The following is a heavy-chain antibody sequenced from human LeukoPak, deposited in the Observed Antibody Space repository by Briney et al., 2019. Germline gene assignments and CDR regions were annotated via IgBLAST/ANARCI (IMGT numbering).Heavy chain of an antibody. Sequence: ASVNVSCKASGYTFTGYYIHWMRQAPGPRREWMGWINPNTGGTNYPQMFQRMVNMTRDPSITTAYMELSSLRSDDTGVYFCAREIIGGYTYGTYADYWGQGALVTVSS. D-gene: IGHD5-18*01. CDR1: GYTFTGYY. J-gene: IGHJ4*02. CDR2: INPNTGGT. V-gene: IGHV1-2*02. CDR3: AREIIGGYTYGTYADY.